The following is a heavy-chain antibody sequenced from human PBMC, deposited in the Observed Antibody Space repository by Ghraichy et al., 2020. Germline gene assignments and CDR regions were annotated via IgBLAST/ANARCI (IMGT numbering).Heavy chain of an antibody. V-gene: IGHV3-74*01. Sequence: RQWVRQAPGKGLGWVAHVNSDESSTSFADPVKGRFTISRDNARNTLYLQMNSLRGEDTAVYYCARGGQWLDNYYMDVWGKGTTVTVSS. CDR3: ARGGQWLDNYYMDV. D-gene: IGHD6-19*01. J-gene: IGHJ6*03. CDR2: VNSDESST.